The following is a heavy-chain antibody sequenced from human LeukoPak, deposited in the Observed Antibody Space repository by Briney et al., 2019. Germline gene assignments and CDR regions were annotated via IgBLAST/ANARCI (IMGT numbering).Heavy chain of an antibody. CDR1: GFTFSSFI. D-gene: IGHD3-10*01. V-gene: IGHV3-21*01. CDR3: ARESGEAFDI. CDR2: IGTSSTSI. Sequence: GRSLRLSCAASGFTFSSFIMNWVRQAPGKGLEWVSSIGTSSTSIYYADSVKGRFTISRDNAKNSLYLQMDSLRAEDTAVYYCARESGEAFDIWGQGTMVTVSS. J-gene: IGHJ3*02.